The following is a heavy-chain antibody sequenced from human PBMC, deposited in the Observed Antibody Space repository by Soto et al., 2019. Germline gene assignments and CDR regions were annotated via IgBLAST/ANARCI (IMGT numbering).Heavy chain of an antibody. CDR3: ARTFWFGDLLFDY. CDR2: IQYRGIT. D-gene: IGHD3-10*01. J-gene: IGHJ4*02. V-gene: IGHV4-39*01. CDR1: DDSITSGAYY. Sequence: SETLSLTCTVSDDSITSGAYYWGLIRQPPGKGLEWIGTIQYRGITYYNPSLKSRVTMSLDTSKNQYSLRLSSVTAADTAVYFCARTFWFGDLLFDYWGPGTLVTV.